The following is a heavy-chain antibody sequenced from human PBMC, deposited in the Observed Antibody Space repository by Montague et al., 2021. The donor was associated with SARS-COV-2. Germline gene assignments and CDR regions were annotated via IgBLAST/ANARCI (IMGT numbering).Heavy chain of an antibody. J-gene: IGHJ4*02. CDR3: ARGNLSVSMIVVVFTSASYYFDY. CDR1: GGSFGDDH. CDR2: IKKSGST. Sequence: SETLSLTCGVYGGSFGDDHWSWIRQPPGKGLEWIGDIKKSGSTNYNQSLKSRVTISVDTYRNQISLKLTSVTAADTAVYFCARGNLSVSMIVVVFTSASYYFDYWGQGALVTVSS. V-gene: IGHV4-34*01. D-gene: IGHD3-22*01.